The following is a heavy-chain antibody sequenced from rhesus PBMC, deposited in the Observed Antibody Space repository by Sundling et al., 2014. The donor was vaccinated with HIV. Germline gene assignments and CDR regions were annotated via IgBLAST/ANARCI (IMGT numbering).Heavy chain of an antibody. J-gene: IGHJ6*01. CDR1: GFTFSSYG. CDR2: ISSASSYI. D-gene: IGHD3-9*01. V-gene: IGHV3-136*01. CDR3: TKNYEDDYGYSTYGLDS. Sequence: EVQLVESGGGLVQPGGSLRLSCAASGFTFSSYGMSWVRQAPGKGLEWVSSISSASSYIYYADSVKGRFTISRDNAKNSLSLQMNSLRAEDTAVYYCTKNYEDDYGYSTYGLDSWGQGVVVTVSS.